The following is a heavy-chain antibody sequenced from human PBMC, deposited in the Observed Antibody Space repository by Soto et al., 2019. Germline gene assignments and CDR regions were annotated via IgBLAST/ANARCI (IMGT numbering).Heavy chain of an antibody. CDR2: IYYSGST. CDR1: GDSVSIGSYY. J-gene: IGHJ5*02. D-gene: IGHD5-12*01. V-gene: IGHV4-61*01. Sequence: SETLSLTCTVSGDSVSIGSYYWSWIRQPPGKGLEWIGYIYYSGSTNYNPSLKSRVTISVDTSKNQFSLKLSSVTAADTAVYYCARDSSGYDSDWFDPWGQGTLVTVSS. CDR3: ARDSSGYDSDWFDP.